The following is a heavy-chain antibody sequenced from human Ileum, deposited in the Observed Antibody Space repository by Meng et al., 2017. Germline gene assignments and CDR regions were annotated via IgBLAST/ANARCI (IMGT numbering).Heavy chain of an antibody. J-gene: IGHJ4*02. V-gene: IGHV3-23*04. CDR2: ISSSARNT. Sequence: VELVESGGGLVQPGGSLRLSCAASGFIFSSSGMNWVRQAPGKGLEWVSSISSSARNTYYADSVMGRFTISRDNSKNTVYLQMTSLRVEDTAVYYCAKDPDELDSWGQGTLVTASS. CDR3: AKDPDELDS. CDR1: GFIFSSSG.